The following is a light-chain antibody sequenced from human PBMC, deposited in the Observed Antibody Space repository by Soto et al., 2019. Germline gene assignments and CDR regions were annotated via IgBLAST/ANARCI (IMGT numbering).Light chain of an antibody. Sequence: EIVLTQSPATLSLSPGERATLSCRASQSVSSYLAWYQQKPGQAPRLLIYDASNRATGITARFSGSGSGTDFTLTISRLEPEDFAVYYCQPRSNWPPITFGGGTKLEIK. V-gene: IGKV3-11*01. J-gene: IGKJ4*01. CDR3: QPRSNWPPIT. CDR1: QSVSSY. CDR2: DAS.